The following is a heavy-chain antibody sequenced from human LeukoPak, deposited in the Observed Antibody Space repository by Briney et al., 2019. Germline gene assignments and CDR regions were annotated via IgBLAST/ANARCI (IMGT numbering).Heavy chain of an antibody. CDR3: ARDFFHGHCAGLSCFLLDY. V-gene: IGHV1-18*01. J-gene: IGHJ4*02. D-gene: IGHD2-15*01. CDR2: ISANNGDT. CDR1: GYTFTRYG. Sequence: ASVKVSCKASGYTFTRYGISWVRQAPGQGLEWMGLISANNGDTNSAQKFQDRGTMTTDTYTSTAYMELRSLRSDDTAVYYCARDFFHGHCAGLSCFLLDYWGQGSLVTVSS.